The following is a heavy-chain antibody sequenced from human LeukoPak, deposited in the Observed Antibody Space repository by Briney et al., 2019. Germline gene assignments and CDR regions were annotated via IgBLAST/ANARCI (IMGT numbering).Heavy chain of an antibody. CDR3: TRGGADY. J-gene: IGHJ4*02. D-gene: IGHD1-26*01. CDR2: ITPTSGGT. Sequence: ASVKVSCKASGYTFTGYYLHWVRQAPGQGLEWMGQITPTSGGTNYAQKFQGRVTMTRDTSITTAYMELSRLTSDDTAVYYCTRGGADYWGQGTLVTVSS. V-gene: IGHV1-2*06. CDR1: GYTFTGYY.